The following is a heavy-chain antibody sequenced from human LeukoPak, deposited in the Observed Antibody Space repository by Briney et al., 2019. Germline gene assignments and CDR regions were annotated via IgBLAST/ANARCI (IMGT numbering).Heavy chain of an antibody. CDR1: GYSFTSYW. J-gene: IGHJ4*02. V-gene: IGHV5-51*01. Sequence: GESLKISCKGSGYSFTSYWIGWVRQMPGKGLEWMGIIYPGDSDTRYSPSFQGQVTISADKSISTAYLQWSSLKASDTAMYYCARQRYCSSTSCYYDGFDYWGQGTLVTVSS. CDR2: IYPGDSDT. CDR3: ARQRYCSSTSCYYDGFDY. D-gene: IGHD2-2*01.